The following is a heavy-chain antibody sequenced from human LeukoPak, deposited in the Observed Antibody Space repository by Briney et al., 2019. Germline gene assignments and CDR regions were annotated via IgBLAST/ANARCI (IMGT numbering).Heavy chain of an antibody. J-gene: IGHJ4*02. CDR1: GASISSYY. CDR3: ARGRNDSSGYKNQYFDY. V-gene: IGHV4-59*12. CDR2: IYYSGST. D-gene: IGHD3-22*01. Sequence: NTSETLSLTCTVAGASISSYYWNWIRQPPGKGLEWIGYIYYSGSTNYNPSLKSRVTMSVDTSKNQFSLQLSPVTAADTAVYYCARGRNDSSGYKNQYFDYWGQGTLVTVSS.